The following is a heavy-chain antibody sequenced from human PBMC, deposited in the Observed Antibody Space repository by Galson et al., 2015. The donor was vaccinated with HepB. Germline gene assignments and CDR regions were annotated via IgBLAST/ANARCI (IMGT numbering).Heavy chain of an antibody. CDR3: ARVRSSVAYYFDF. J-gene: IGHJ4*02. CDR2: IVSSNGDT. Sequence: SVKVSCKASGYTFTDHYIHWMRQAPGQGLEWMGRIVSSNGDTNYAQKFQGRVTMTRDTSMTTAYMELSRLRFDDTAVYFCARVRSSVAYYFDFWGQGTLVSISS. CDR1: GYTFTDHY. V-gene: IGHV1-2*06. D-gene: IGHD6-6*01.